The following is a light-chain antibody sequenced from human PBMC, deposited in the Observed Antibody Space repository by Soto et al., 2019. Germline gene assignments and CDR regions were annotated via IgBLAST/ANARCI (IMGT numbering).Light chain of an antibody. V-gene: IGLV2-18*02. CDR1: SIDVGNFDL. CDR2: QVS. J-gene: IGLJ1*01. CDR3: KSYAGSNTYV. Sequence: QSVLTQPPSVSGSPGQSVTISCTGTSIDVGNFDLVSWYQQPPGTAPKLLIYQVSNRPSGVPDRFSGSQSGNTASLTISGLQAADEADYFCKSYAGSNTYVFGSGTKVTVL.